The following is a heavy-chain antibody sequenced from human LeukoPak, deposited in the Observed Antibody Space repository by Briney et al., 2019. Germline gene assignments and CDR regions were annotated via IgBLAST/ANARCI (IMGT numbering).Heavy chain of an antibody. J-gene: IGHJ4*02. V-gene: IGHV3-30*02. Sequence: GGSLRLSFAASGFTFSTYGMHWVRQAPGKGLEWVAFIQYDGSNEYYADSVKGRFTVSRDNSETTLYLQMNSLRAEDTAVYYCAKDLITMVRGVMVYWGQGTLVTVSS. CDR1: GFTFSTYG. CDR2: IQYDGSNE. D-gene: IGHD3-10*01. CDR3: AKDLITMVRGVMVY.